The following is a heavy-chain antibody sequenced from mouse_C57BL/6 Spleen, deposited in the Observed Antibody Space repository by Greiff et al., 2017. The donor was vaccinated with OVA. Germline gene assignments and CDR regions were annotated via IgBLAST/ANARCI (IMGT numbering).Heavy chain of an antibody. CDR1: GYTFTSYW. V-gene: IGHV1-53*01. J-gene: IGHJ2*01. Sequence: VQGVESGTELVKPGASVKLSCKASGYTFTSYWMHWVKQRPGQGLEWIGNINPSNGGTNYNEKFKSKATLTVDKSSSTAYMQLSSLTSEDSAVYYCARSYGYDDGYYFDYWGQGTTLTVSS. D-gene: IGHD2-2*01. CDR2: INPSNGGT. CDR3: ARSYGYDDGYYFDY.